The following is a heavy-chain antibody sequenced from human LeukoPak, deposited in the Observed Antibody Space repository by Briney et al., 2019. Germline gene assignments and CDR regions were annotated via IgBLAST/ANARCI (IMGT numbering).Heavy chain of an antibody. CDR2: IRYDGSNK. CDR3: AKDHRDGFDY. CDR1: GFTFCSYG. Sequence: GGSLRLSCAASGFTFCSYGMHWVRQAPGKGLEWVAFIRYDGSNKYYADSVKGRFTISRDNSKNTLYLQMNSLGAEDTAVYYCAKDHRDGFDYWGQGTLVTVSS. J-gene: IGHJ4*02. D-gene: IGHD3-10*01. V-gene: IGHV3-30*02.